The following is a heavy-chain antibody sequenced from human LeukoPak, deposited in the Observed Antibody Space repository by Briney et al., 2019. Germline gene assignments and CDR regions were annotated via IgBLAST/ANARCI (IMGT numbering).Heavy chain of an antibody. D-gene: IGHD3-22*01. V-gene: IGHV3-23*01. CDR2: ISGSGGST. CDR1: GFTFSSYA. J-gene: IGHJ6*03. CDR3: AKSGEITMIVVVIRDYYYMDV. Sequence: GGSLRLSCAASGFTFSSYAMSWVRQAPGKGLEWVSAISGSGGSTYYADSVKGRFTISRDNSKNTLYLQMNSLRAEDTAVYYCAKSGEITMIVVVIRDYYYMDVWGKGTTVTVSS.